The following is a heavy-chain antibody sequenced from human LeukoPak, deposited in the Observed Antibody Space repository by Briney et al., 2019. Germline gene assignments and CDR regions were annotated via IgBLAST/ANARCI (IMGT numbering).Heavy chain of an antibody. CDR2: TNYSGST. CDR1: AGSINSNY. CDR3: ARETYYDFWSGYRNRCYYYMDV. V-gene: IGHV4-59*01. D-gene: IGHD3-3*01. Sequence: SETLSLTCTVSAGSINSNYWSWIRQPPGKGLEWIGYTNYSGSTNYNPSLKSRVTISVDTSKNQFSLKLSSVTAADTAVYYCARETYYDFWSGYRNRCYYYMDVWGKGTTVTVSS. J-gene: IGHJ6*03.